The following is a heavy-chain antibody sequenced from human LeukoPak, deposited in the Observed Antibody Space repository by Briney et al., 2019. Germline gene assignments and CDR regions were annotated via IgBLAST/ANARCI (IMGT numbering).Heavy chain of an antibody. CDR1: GFIFKNFG. D-gene: IGHD7-27*01. CDR3: AKDRSWGMNSAEY. CDR2: IRYDGSRT. V-gene: IGHV3-30*02. J-gene: IGHJ4*02. Sequence: GGSLRLPCAASGFIFKNFGMYWARQAPGKGLEWVAFIRYDGSRTYYTDSVKGRFTISRDNSNNTLYLQMNSLRPEDTAVYFCAKDRSWGMNSAEYWGQGTLVTVSS.